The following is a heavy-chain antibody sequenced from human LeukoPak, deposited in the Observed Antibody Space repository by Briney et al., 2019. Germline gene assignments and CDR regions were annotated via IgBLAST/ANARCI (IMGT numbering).Heavy chain of an antibody. CDR3: AREGGFGYDDAFDT. CDR1: GFTFSTYE. D-gene: IGHD3-16*02. Sequence: PRGSLRLSCTASGFTFSTYEMNWVRQAPGKGLEWISYISGSGSSIFYADSLQGRFTVSRDNAKNSVYLQMNSLRAEDTAVYYCAREGGFGYDDAFDTWGHGTTVTVSS. V-gene: IGHV3-48*03. CDR2: ISGSGSSI. J-gene: IGHJ3*02.